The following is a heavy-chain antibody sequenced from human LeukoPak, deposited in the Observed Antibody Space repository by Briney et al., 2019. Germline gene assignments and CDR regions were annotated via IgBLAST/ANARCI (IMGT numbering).Heavy chain of an antibody. Sequence: GGSLRLSCAASGFTFSSYAMHWVRQAPGKGLEWVAVISYDGSNKYYADSVKGRFTISRDNSKNTLYLQMNSLRAEDTAVYYCASGRGWCELLLDYWGQGTLVTVSS. CDR3: ASGRGWCELLLDY. V-gene: IGHV3-30-3*01. CDR1: GFTFSSYA. J-gene: IGHJ4*02. D-gene: IGHD1-26*01. CDR2: ISYDGSNK.